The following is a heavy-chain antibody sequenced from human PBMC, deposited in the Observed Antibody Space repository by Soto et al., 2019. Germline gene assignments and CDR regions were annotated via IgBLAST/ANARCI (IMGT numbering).Heavy chain of an antibody. CDR1: GFTFSNAW. D-gene: IGHD2-15*01. CDR3: SSVCSGGSCYLGR. CDR2: IKSKIDGGTT. V-gene: IGHV3-15*01. J-gene: IGHJ4*02. Sequence: GGSLRLSCAASGFTFSNAWMSWVRQAPGKGLEWVGRIKSKIDGGTTDYAAPVKGRFTISRDDSKYTLYLQMNSLRTEDTAMYYCSSVCSGGSCYLGRWGQGTLVTVSS.